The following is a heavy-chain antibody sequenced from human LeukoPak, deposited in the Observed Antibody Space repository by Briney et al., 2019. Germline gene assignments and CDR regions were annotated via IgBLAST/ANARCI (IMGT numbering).Heavy chain of an antibody. D-gene: IGHD3-10*01. CDR2: IIPIFGTA. Sequence: SVKVSCKASGGTFSSYAISWVRQAPGQGLEWMGGIIPIFGTANYAQKFQGRVTITADKSTSTAYMELSSLRSEDTAVYYCARGRTLGGSGSHNWFDPWGQGTLVTVSS. CDR3: ARGRTLGGSGSHNWFDP. V-gene: IGHV1-69*06. CDR1: GGTFSSYA. J-gene: IGHJ5*02.